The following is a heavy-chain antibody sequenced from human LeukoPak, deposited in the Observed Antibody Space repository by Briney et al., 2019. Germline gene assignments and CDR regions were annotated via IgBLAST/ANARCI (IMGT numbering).Heavy chain of an antibody. CDR1: GGSLSSGDYY. Sequence: SETLSLTCTVSGGSLSSGDYYWSWIRQPPGKGLEWIGYIYYSGSTYYNPSLKSRVTISVDTSKHQFSLKLSSVTAADTAVYYCARDFSYCSSTSCRTFDYWGQGTLVTVSS. V-gene: IGHV4-30-4*08. D-gene: IGHD2-2*01. CDR2: IYYSGST. J-gene: IGHJ4*02. CDR3: ARDFSYCSSTSCRTFDY.